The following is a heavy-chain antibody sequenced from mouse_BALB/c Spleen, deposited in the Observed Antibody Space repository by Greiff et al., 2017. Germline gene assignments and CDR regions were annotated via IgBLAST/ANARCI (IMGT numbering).Heavy chain of an antibody. V-gene: IGHV1-54*01. J-gene: IGHJ2*01. Sequence: QVQLQQSGAELVRPGTSVKVSCKASGYAFTNYLIEWVKQRPGQGLEWIGVINPGSGGTNYNEKFKGKATLTADKSSSTAYMQLSSLTSDDSAVYFCARYKYGFYFDYWGQGTTLTVSS. CDR2: INPGSGGT. D-gene: IGHD2-10*02. CDR1: GYAFTNYL. CDR3: ARYKYGFYFDY.